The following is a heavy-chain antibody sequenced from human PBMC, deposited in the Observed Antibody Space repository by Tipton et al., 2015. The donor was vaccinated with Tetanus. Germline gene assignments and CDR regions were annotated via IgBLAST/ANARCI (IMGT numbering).Heavy chain of an antibody. CDR1: GFTFSNFG. CDR3: ARDGSSWSSSSSWFDP. J-gene: IGHJ5*02. Sequence: SLRLSCVASGFTFSNFGMGWVRQAPGRGLEWVSSITRSGSSTYYADSVKGRFTISRDNAKNTLYLQMNSLRAEDTAVYYCARDGSSWSSSSSWFDPWGQGTLVTVSS. D-gene: IGHD6-6*01. CDR2: ITRSGSST. V-gene: IGHV3-23*01.